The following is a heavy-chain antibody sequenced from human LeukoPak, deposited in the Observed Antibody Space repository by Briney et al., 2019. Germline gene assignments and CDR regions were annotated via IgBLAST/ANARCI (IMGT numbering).Heavy chain of an antibody. CDR3: ARGYRSSWSSFVY. CDR1: GRSISRYY. J-gene: IGHJ4*02. V-gene: IGHV4-4*07. CDR2: IYSSGST. Sequence: SDTQSLLCTLSGRSISRYYWRWTRQPAGKGLECIGCIYSSGSTNHNPSLKSRVTMSVDTSKNQFSLKLSAVTAADTAIYYCARGYRSSWSSFVYWGQGTLVTVSS. D-gene: IGHD6-13*01.